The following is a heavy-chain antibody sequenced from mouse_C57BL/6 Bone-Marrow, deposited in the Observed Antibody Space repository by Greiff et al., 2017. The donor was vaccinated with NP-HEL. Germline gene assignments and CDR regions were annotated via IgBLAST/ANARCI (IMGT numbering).Heavy chain of an antibody. CDR3: ARWGLYDGYSWFAY. Sequence: QVHVKQPGAELVKPGASVKLSCKASGYTFTSYWMHWVKQRPGQGLEWIGMIHPNSGSTNYNEKFKSKATLTVDKSSSTAYMQLSSLTSEDSAVYYCARWGLYDGYSWFAYWGQGTLVTVSA. V-gene: IGHV1-64*01. CDR1: GYTFTSYW. CDR2: IHPNSGST. J-gene: IGHJ3*01. D-gene: IGHD2-3*01.